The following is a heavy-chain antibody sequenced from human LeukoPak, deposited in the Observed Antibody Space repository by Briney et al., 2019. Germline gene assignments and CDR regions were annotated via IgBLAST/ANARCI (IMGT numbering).Heavy chain of an antibody. V-gene: IGHV4-59*12. CDR2: IYYSGST. CDR1: GGSISSYY. CDR3: ARGLRPFRCLDY. D-gene: IGHD2-15*01. Sequence: SETLSLTCTVSGGSISSYYWSWIRQPPGKGLEWIGYIYYSGSTNYNPSLKSRVTISVDTSKNQFSLKLSSVTAADTAVYYCARGLRPFRCLDYWGQGTLVTVSS. J-gene: IGHJ4*02.